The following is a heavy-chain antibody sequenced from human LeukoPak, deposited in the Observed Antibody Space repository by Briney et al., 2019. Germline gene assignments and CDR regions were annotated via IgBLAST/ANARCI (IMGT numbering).Heavy chain of an antibody. CDR2: INPNSGGT. CDR3: ARGVGYNYYYGMDV. Sequence: ASVKVSCKASGYTFTGYYMHWVRQVPGQGLEWMGWINPNSGGTNYAQKFQGRVTMTRDTSISTAYMELSRLRSDDTAVYYCARGVGYNYYYGMDVWGQGTTVTVSS. CDR1: GYTFTGYY. V-gene: IGHV1-2*02. J-gene: IGHJ6*02.